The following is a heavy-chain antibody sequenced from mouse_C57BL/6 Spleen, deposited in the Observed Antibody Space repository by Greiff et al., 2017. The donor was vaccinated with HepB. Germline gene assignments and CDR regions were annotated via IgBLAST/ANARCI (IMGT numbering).Heavy chain of an antibody. CDR2: IYPGSGNT. J-gene: IGHJ1*03. V-gene: IGHV1-76*01. Sequence: VQGVESGAELVRPGASVKLSCKASGYTFTDYYINWVKQRPGQGLEWIARIYPGSGNTYYNEKFKGKATLTAEKSSSTAYMQLSSLTSEDSAVYFCARGRGYFDVWGTGTTVTVSS. CDR1: GYTFTDYY. CDR3: ARGRGYFDV.